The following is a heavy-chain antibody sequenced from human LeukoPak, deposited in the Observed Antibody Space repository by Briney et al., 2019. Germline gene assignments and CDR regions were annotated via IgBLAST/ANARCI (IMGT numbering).Heavy chain of an antibody. Sequence: ASVKVSCKASGYTFTGYYMHWVRQAPGQGLEWMGRINPNSGGTNYAQKFQGGVTMTRDTSISTAYMELSRLRSDDTAVYYCARVWAHYYDSSGYYSLEEDYWGQGTLVTVSS. CDR2: INPNSGGT. CDR1: GYTFTGYY. J-gene: IGHJ4*02. D-gene: IGHD3-22*01. V-gene: IGHV1-2*06. CDR3: ARVWAHYYDSSGYYSLEEDY.